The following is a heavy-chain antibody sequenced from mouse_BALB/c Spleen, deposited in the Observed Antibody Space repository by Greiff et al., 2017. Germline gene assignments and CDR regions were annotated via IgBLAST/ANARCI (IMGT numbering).Heavy chain of an antibody. D-gene: IGHD3-2*01. CDR1: GFTFSDYY. CDR2: ISDGGSYT. J-gene: IGHJ3*01. CDR3: ARGGTARATWGFAY. Sequence: EVQGVESGGGLVKPGGSLKLSCAASGFTFSDYYMYWVRQTPEKRLEWVATISDGGSYTYYPDSVKGRFTISRDNAKNNLYLQMSSLKSEDTAMYYCARGGTARATWGFAYWGQGTLVTVSA. V-gene: IGHV5-4*02.